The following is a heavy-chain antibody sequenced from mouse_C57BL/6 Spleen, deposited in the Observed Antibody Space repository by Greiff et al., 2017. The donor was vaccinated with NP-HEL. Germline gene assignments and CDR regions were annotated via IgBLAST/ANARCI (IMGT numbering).Heavy chain of an antibody. CDR2: IYPGDGDT. J-gene: IGHJ3*01. D-gene: IGHD1-1*01. CDR3: ARSYYDGSTHGGFAY. V-gene: IGHV1-80*01. Sequence: VQLQQSGAELVKPGASVKISCKASGYAFSSYWMNWVKQRPGKGLEWIGQIYPGDGDTNYNGKFKGKATLTADKSSSTAYMQLSSLTSEDSAVYCCARSYYDGSTHGGFAYWGQGTLVTVSA. CDR1: GYAFSSYW.